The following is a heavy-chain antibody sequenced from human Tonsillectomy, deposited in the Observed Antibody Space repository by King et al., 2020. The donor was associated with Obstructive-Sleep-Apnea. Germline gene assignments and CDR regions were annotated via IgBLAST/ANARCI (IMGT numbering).Heavy chain of an antibody. CDR1: GFSFSNYW. V-gene: IGHV3-7*03. D-gene: IGHD6-19*01. J-gene: IGHJ4*02. CDR2: IKHDGSET. Sequence: EVQLVESGGGLVQPGGSLRLSCEASGFSFSNYWMRWVRQAPGKGLEWVANIKHDGSETYYVDSVKGRFSISRDNAKNSLFLQMNSLRAEDTALYHCARVQGSGCYRDYYFDWWGQGTLVTVSS. CDR3: ARVQGSGCYRDYYFDW.